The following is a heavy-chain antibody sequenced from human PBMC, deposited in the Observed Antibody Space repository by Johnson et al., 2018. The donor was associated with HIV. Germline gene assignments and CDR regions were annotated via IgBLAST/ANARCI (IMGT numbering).Heavy chain of an antibody. CDR3: ARDEPYNLNAFDI. D-gene: IGHD5-24*01. Sequence: QVQLVESGGGVVQPGRSLRLSCAASGFTFSSYPMHWVRQAPGKGLEWVAVISYYGSNKYYADSVKGRFTISRDNSKNTLYLQMNSLRAEDTAVYYCARDEPYNLNAFDIWGQGTMVTVSS. CDR2: ISYYGSNK. J-gene: IGHJ3*02. CDR1: GFTFSSYP. V-gene: IGHV3-30-3*01.